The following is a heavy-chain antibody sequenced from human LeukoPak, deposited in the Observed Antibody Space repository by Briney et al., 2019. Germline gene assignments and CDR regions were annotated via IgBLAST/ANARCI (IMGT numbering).Heavy chain of an antibody. Sequence: GGSLRLSCAASGFTVSSNYMSWVRQAPGKGLEWVSVIYSGGSTYYADSVKGRFTTSRDNSKNTLYLQMNSLRAEDTAVYYCARGLETPGYDDAFDIWGQGTMVTVSS. V-gene: IGHV3-53*01. D-gene: IGHD3-3*01. CDR3: ARGLETPGYDDAFDI. J-gene: IGHJ3*02. CDR2: IYSGGST. CDR1: GFTVSSNY.